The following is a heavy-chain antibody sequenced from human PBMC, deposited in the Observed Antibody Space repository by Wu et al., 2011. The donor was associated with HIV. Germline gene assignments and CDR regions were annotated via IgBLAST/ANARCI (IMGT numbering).Heavy chain of an antibody. CDR1: GYTFTGYY. V-gene: IGHV1-2*02. Sequence: QVQLVQSGAEVKKPGASVKVSCKASGYTFTGYYMHWVRQAPGQGLEWMGWINPNSGGTNYAQNFQGRVTLTRDTSIATGFMELTSLKSDDTAIYYCARGRIPAAVPEFDYWGQGTLVTVSS. J-gene: IGHJ4*02. D-gene: IGHD6-13*01. CDR2: INPNSGGT. CDR3: ARGRIPAAVPEFDY.